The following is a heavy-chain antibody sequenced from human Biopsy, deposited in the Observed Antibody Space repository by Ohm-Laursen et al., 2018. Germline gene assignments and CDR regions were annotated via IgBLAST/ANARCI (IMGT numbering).Heavy chain of an antibody. Sequence: SLRLSCAASGFTFDDSAMHWVRQAPGKGLEWVANIKQDGSETYFVDSVKGRFTISRDSAKSSLYLQMNSLRAEDTAVYYCARSMTTMVRRRSYYFDYWGQGTLVTVSS. CDR3: ARSMTTMVRRRSYYFDY. J-gene: IGHJ4*02. D-gene: IGHD3-10*01. CDR2: IKQDGSET. CDR1: GFTFDDSA. V-gene: IGHV3-7*01.